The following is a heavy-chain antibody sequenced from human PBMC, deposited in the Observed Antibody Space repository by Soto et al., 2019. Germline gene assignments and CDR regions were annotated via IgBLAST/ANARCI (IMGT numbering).Heavy chain of an antibody. CDR3: ARTMEYYDFWRVPYGMDV. V-gene: IGHV4-61*01. Sequence: SETLSLTCTVSGGSVSSGSYYWSWIRQPPGKGLEWIGYIYYSGSTNYNPSLKSRVTISVDTSKNQFSLKLSSVTAADTAVYYCARTMEYYDFWRVPYGMDVWGQGTTVTVSS. J-gene: IGHJ6*02. D-gene: IGHD3-3*01. CDR2: IYYSGST. CDR1: GGSVSSGSYY.